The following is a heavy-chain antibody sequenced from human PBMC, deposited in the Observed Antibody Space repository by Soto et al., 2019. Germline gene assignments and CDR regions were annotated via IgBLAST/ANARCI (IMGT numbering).Heavy chain of an antibody. CDR2: INSDGSSI. D-gene: IGHD5-18*01. CDR3: ARLPVDTLTGLDY. V-gene: IGHV3-74*01. J-gene: IGHJ4*02. CDR1: GFTFSRYW. Sequence: EVQLVESGGDLVQPGGFLRLSCATSGFTFSRYWMHWVRQVPGKGLVWVSRINSDGSSISYSDSVKGRFTISRDNVKNTLYLQMNSLRVEATAVSYCARLPVDTLTGLDYWGQGTLVTVSS.